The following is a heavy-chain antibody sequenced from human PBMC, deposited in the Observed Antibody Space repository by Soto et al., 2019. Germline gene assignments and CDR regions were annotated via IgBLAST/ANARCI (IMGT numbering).Heavy chain of an antibody. Sequence: QVQLVESGGGVVQPGRSLRLSCAASGFTFSSNGMHWVRQAPGKGLEWVAVISYDGSNKYYADSVKGRFTISRDNSKNTLYLQMNSLRAEDTAVYYCAKGRGALTEGAFDIWGQGTMVTVSS. CDR3: AKGRGALTEGAFDI. J-gene: IGHJ3*02. CDR1: GFTFSSNG. V-gene: IGHV3-30*18. CDR2: ISYDGSNK. D-gene: IGHD1-26*01.